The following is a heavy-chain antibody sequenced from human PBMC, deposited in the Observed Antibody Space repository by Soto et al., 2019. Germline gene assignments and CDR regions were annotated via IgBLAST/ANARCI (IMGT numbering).Heavy chain of an antibody. CDR3: ARVPWYYDSSGSHGSRDFDY. V-gene: IGHV1-18*01. D-gene: IGHD3-22*01. Sequence: ASVKVTCKASGYTFTSYGISSVRQATGPGHEWMGWISTYNGNTNYAQKLQGRVIMTTNTSTSRADMELRSLRSDDTALYYCARVPWYYDSSGSHGSRDFDYWGQGTLVTVSS. J-gene: IGHJ4*02. CDR1: GYTFTSYG. CDR2: ISTYNGNT.